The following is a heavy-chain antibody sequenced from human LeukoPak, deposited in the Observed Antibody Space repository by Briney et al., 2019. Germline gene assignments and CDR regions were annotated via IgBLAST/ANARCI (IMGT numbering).Heavy chain of an antibody. CDR3: VLRFLEWLLYSVGNYYYYMDV. CDR2: ISGGST. V-gene: IGHV3-38-3*01. J-gene: IGHJ6*03. CDR1: GFNFRSFW. D-gene: IGHD3-3*01. Sequence: GGSLRLSCAGSGFNFRSFWMTWVRQTPGKGLEWVSSISGGSTYYADSRKGRFTISRDNSKNTLHLQMNSLRAEDTAISAFVLRFLEWLLYSVGNYYYYMDVWGKGTTVTVSS.